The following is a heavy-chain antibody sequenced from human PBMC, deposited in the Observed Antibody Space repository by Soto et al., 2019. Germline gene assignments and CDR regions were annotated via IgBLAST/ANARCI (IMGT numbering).Heavy chain of an antibody. CDR1: GFTFSSYA. CDR3: ARDPNSSGRRYFDC. CDR2: ISYDGSNK. V-gene: IGHV3-30-3*01. D-gene: IGHD6-19*01. J-gene: IGHJ4*02. Sequence: GGSLRLSCAASGFTFSSYAMHWVRQAPGKGLEWVAVISYDGSNKYYADSVKGRFTISRDNSKNTLYLQMNSLRAEDTAVYYWARDPNSSGRRYFDCLRQVPLVTVGS.